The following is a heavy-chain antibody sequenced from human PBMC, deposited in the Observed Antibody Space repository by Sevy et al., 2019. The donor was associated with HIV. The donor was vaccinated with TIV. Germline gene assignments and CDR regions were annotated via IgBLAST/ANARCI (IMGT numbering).Heavy chain of an antibody. Sequence: GGSLRRSCAASGFSFSTHAMHWVRQAPGKGLEWVAVISFDGSDKYYTDSVKGRFTIFRDDSKNTLLLQVSSLRAEDTAVYYCARDAGYSTGGYPGYWGQGTLVTVSS. CDR2: ISFDGSDK. CDR1: GFSFSTHA. D-gene: IGHD6-19*01. CDR3: ARDAGYSTGGYPGY. V-gene: IGHV3-30*03. J-gene: IGHJ4*02.